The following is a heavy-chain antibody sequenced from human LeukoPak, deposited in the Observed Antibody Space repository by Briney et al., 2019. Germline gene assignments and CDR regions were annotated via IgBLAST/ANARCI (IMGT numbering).Heavy chain of an antibody. Sequence: GGSLRLSCEASGFTFRSYEMNWVRQAPGKGLEWISYISSGGGTIYYADSVKGRFVISRDNSKNTLYLQLNSLRAEDTAVYYCAKGETVTSSVFDYWGQGTLVTVSS. D-gene: IGHD2-21*02. CDR1: GFTFRSYE. V-gene: IGHV3-48*03. CDR2: ISSGGGTI. CDR3: AKGETVTSSVFDY. J-gene: IGHJ4*02.